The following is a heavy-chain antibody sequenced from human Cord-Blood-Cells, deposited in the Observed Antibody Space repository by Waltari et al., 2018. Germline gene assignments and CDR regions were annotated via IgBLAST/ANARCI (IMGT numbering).Heavy chain of an antibody. J-gene: IGHJ4*02. CDR2: IYYRGVS. CDR3: ARQTDGADYYDSSGPTDY. CDR1: GGSISSGGYY. Sequence: QVQLQESGPGLVKPSQTLSLTCTVSGGSISSGGYYWSWIRQHPGKGLEWIGYIYYRGVSDCNPSLKSRVTISVDTSKNQFSLKLSSVTAADTAVYYCARQTDGADYYDSSGPTDYWGQGTLVTVSS. D-gene: IGHD3-22*01. V-gene: IGHV4-31*03.